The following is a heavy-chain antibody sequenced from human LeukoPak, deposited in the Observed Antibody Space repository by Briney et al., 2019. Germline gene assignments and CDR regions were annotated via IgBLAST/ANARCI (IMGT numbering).Heavy chain of an antibody. CDR3: ATWGSSSSPLPTMDV. D-gene: IGHD6-13*01. CDR1: GYTFTNYY. Sequence: ASVKVSCKASGYTFTNYYMHWVRQAPGQGLEWMGIINPNGGSTNYAQKFQGRVTMTRDTSTSTVYVELSSLRSEDTAVYYCATWGSSSSPLPTMDVWGQGTTVTVSS. V-gene: IGHV1-46*01. CDR2: INPNGGST. J-gene: IGHJ6*02.